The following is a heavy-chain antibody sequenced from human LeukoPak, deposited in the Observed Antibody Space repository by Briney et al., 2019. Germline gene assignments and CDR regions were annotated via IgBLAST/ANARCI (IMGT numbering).Heavy chain of an antibody. J-gene: IGHJ4*02. CDR2: IYYSGST. Sequence: SETLSLTCTVSAGSISSYYRSWVQQPPGRGLEWIGHIYYSGSTNYNPSLKSRVTISVDTSKNQFSLKLRSVTAADTAVYYCARRGSGSYSPFDYWGQGTLVTVSS. CDR3: ARRGSGSYSPFDY. D-gene: IGHD3-10*01. CDR1: AGSISSYY. V-gene: IGHV4-59*08.